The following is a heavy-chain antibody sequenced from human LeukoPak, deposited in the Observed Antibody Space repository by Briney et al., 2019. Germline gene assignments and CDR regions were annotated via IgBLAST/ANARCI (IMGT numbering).Heavy chain of an antibody. Sequence: GGSLRLSCAVSGFTFDDYAMHWVRQAPGKGLEWVSVISADGGTTFYADSVKGRFTFSRDNNKNSLYLQMNSLRTEDTALYYCAKDLSGDGYNWGIFDYWGQGTLVTVSS. CDR1: GFTFDDYA. V-gene: IGHV3-43*02. J-gene: IGHJ4*02. CDR2: ISADGGTT. CDR3: AKDLSGDGYNWGIFDY. D-gene: IGHD5-24*01.